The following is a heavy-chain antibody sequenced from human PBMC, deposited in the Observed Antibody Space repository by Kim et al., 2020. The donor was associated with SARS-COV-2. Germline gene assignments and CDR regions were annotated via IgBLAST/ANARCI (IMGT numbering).Heavy chain of an antibody. D-gene: IGHD2-2*01. Sequence: GGSLRLSCAASGFTFSSYGMHWVRQDPGQGLEWVVVISYDGSKKYYADSVKGRFTISSDNSKNTLYLQMNSLRAEYTAVYYCARDAVDCSSTSCYSAWTYYYYGMDICGQGTTVTVSS. CDR1: GFTFSSYG. J-gene: IGHJ6*02. V-gene: IGHV3-33*05. CDR2: ISYDGSKK. CDR3: ARDAVDCSSTSCYSAWTYYYYGMDI.